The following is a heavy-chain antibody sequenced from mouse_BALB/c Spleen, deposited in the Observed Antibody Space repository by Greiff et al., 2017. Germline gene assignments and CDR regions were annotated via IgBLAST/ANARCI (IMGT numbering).Heavy chain of an antibody. CDR3: ARDTYPGYYFDY. CDR1: GFTFTDYY. J-gene: IGHJ2*01. CDR2: IRNKANGYTT. V-gene: IGHV7-3*02. Sequence: EVKVEESGGGLVQPGGSLRLSCATSGFTFTDYYMSWVRQPPGKALEWLGFIRNKANGYTTEYSASVKGRFTISRDNSQSILYLQMNTLRAEDSATYYCARDTYPGYYFDYWGQGTTLTVSS. D-gene: IGHD2-10*01.